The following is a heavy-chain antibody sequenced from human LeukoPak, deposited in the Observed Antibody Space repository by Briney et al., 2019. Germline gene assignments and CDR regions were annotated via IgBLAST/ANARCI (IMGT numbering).Heavy chain of an antibody. D-gene: IGHD3-22*01. CDR2: INPNSGGT. CDR1: GYTFTGYY. Sequence: ASVKVSCKASGYTFTGYYMHWVRQAPGQGLEWMGWINPNSGGTNYAQKFQGGVTMTRDTSISIAYMELSRLRSDDTAVYYCARDGYDSSGSHFDYWGQGTLVTVSS. J-gene: IGHJ4*02. V-gene: IGHV1-2*02. CDR3: ARDGYDSSGSHFDY.